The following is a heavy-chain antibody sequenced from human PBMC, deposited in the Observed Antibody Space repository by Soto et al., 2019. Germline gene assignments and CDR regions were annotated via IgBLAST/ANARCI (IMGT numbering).Heavy chain of an antibody. D-gene: IGHD6-6*01. CDR1: GYMFTYYH. J-gene: IGHJ5*02. V-gene: IGHV1-46*01. Sequence: GASVKVSCKASGYMFTYYHVHWVRQAPGQGLEWMGIINPNGGDTIYAQKFQGRVTMTEDTSTDTAYMELSSLRSEDTAVYYCATGQAARQSGHWYNWFDPWGQGTLVTVSS. CDR3: ATGQAARQSGHWYNWFDP. CDR2: INPNGGDT.